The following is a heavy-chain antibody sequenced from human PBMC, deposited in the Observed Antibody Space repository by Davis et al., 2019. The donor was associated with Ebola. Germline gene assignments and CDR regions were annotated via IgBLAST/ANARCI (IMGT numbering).Heavy chain of an antibody. Sequence: PGGSLRLSCADSVITFSSYAMTWDRQAPGKGLEWVSAISGSGGTTYYAGSVKGRFTVSRDNSKKTMYLQMNSLRAEDTAVYYCARSGLSFGVVKYHYGMDVWGKGTTVTVSS. J-gene: IGHJ6*04. D-gene: IGHD3-3*01. V-gene: IGHV3-23*01. CDR2: ISGSGGTT. CDR1: VITFSSYA. CDR3: ARSGLSFGVVKYHYGMDV.